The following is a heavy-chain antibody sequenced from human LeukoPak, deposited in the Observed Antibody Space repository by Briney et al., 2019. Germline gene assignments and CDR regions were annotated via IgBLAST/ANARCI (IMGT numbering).Heavy chain of an antibody. V-gene: IGHV3-21*01. CDR1: GFTFSSYS. CDR3: ARAYGSGSGRIGAFDI. J-gene: IGHJ3*02. Sequence: PGGSLRLSCAASGFTFSSYSMNWVRQAPGKGLEWVSSISSGSSYIYYADSVKGRFTISRDNAKNSLYLQMNSLRAEDTAVYYCARAYGSGSGRIGAFDIWGQGTMVTVSS. D-gene: IGHD3-10*01. CDR2: ISSGSSYI.